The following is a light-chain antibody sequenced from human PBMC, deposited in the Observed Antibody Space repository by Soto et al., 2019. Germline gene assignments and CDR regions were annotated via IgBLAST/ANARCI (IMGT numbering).Light chain of an antibody. CDR3: QSYVTGLGGANVV. Sequence: QSVLTQPPSVSGAPGQRVTISCTGSSSNIGAGYDVHWYQQVPVTAPKLLIHRNSNRPSGVPDRFSGSKSATSASLAITGLQAEDEAAYYCQSYVTGLGGANVVFGGGTKLTVL. V-gene: IGLV1-40*01. J-gene: IGLJ2*01. CDR1: SSNIGAGYD. CDR2: RNS.